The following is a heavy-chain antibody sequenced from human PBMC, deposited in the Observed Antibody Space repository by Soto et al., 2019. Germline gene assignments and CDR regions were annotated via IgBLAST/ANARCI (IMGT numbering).Heavy chain of an antibody. CDR1: GYTFTSYY. CDR3: ARASRSVSSPPARYWFGP. J-gene: IGHJ5*02. V-gene: IGHV1-46*01. CDR2: INPSGGST. Sequence: QVQLVQSGAEVKKPGASVKVSCKASGYTFTSYYMHSVRQAPGQGLERMGIINPSGGSTSYAQKFQGRVTMPRDTSTSTVYVELGSVRSENGAVYCCARASRSVSSPPARYWFGPWGQGTLVTVSS. D-gene: IGHD6-19*01.